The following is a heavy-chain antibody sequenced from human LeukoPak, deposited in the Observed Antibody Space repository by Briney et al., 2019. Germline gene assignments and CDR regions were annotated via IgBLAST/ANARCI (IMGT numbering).Heavy chain of an antibody. Sequence: GGSLRLSCAASGFTFTSYSMNWVRQAPGKGLEWVSSISSSSSYIYYADSVKGRFTISRDNAKNSLYLQMNSLRAEDTAVYYCAGAYYVRYSYGRNHYWYFDLWGRGTLVTVSS. CDR1: GFTFTSYS. D-gene: IGHD5-18*01. CDR3: AGAYYVRYSYGRNHYWYFDL. J-gene: IGHJ2*01. V-gene: IGHV3-21*01. CDR2: ISSSSSYI.